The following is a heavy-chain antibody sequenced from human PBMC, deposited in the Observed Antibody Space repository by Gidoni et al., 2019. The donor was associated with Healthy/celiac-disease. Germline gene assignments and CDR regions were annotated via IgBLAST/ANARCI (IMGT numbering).Heavy chain of an antibody. CDR1: GGPISSGGYS. V-gene: IGHV4-30-2*01. CDR3: ARVRRNDYFDY. CDR2: IYHSGST. Sequence: QLQLQESGSGLVTPSQTLYLTCAFSGGPISSGGYSWSWIRQPPGKGLEWIGYIYHSGSTYYNPSRKSRVTISVDRSKDQFSLKLGSVTAADTAVYYCARVRRNDYFDYWGQGTLVTVSS. J-gene: IGHJ4*02.